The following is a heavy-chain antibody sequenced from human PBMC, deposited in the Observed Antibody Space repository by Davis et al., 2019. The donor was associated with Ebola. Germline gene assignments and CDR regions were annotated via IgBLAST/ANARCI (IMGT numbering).Heavy chain of an antibody. J-gene: IGHJ6*04. Sequence: PGGSLRLSCAASGFTFSSYAMHWVRQAPGKGLEWAAVISYDGSNKYYADSVKGRFTISRDNSKNTLYLQMNSLRAEDTAVYYCARVGGIYCSSTSCPTGYYGMDVWGKGTTVTVSS. CDR3: ARVGGIYCSSTSCPTGYYGMDV. D-gene: IGHD2-2*01. CDR1: GFTFSSYA. CDR2: ISYDGSNK. V-gene: IGHV3-30-3*01.